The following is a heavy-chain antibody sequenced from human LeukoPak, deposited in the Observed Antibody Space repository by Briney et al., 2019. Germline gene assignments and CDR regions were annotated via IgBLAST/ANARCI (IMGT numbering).Heavy chain of an antibody. CDR2: IYYSGST. J-gene: IGHJ4*02. D-gene: IGHD3-3*01. Sequence: ETLSLTCTVSGGSISSYYWSWIRQPPGKGLEWIGYIYYSGSTNYNPSLKSRVTISVDTSKNQFSLKLSSVTAADTAVYYCAKSPTYDFWSGPSGYWGQGTLVTVSS. CDR1: GGSISSYY. V-gene: IGHV4-59*01. CDR3: AKSPTYDFWSGPSGY.